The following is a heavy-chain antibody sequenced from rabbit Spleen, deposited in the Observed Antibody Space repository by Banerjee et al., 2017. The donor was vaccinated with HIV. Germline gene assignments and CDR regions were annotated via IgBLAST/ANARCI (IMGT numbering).Heavy chain of an antibody. D-gene: IGHD8-1*01. J-gene: IGHJ4*01. Sequence: QSLEESGGDLVKPGASLTLTCTASGFAFSSRYYMCWVRQAPGKGLEWIACIYDGSSTSTKYATWAKGRFTISKTSSTTVTLQMTSLTAADTATYFCARDDVGGSYDTYTLWGPGTLVTVS. CDR2: IYDGSSTST. V-gene: IGHV1S40*01. CDR3: ARDDVGGSYDTYTL. CDR1: GFAFSSRYY.